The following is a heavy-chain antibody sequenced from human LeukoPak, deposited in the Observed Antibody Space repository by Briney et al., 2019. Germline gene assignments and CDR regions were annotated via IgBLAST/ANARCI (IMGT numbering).Heavy chain of an antibody. J-gene: IGHJ2*01. CDR1: GASTSSYY. CDR2: IYYSGST. V-gene: IGHV4-59*01. D-gene: IGHD3-22*01. Sequence: PSETLSLTCTVSGASTSSYYWSWIRQPPGKGLEWIGYIYYSGSTNYSPSPQSRVTISVDTSRNQFSLKLTSVTAADTAVYYCARDGTSGYFPWYFDLWGRGTLVTVSS. CDR3: ARDGTSGYFPWYFDL.